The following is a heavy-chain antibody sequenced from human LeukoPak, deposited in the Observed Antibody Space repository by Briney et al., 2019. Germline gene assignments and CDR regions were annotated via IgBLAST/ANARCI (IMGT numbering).Heavy chain of an antibody. D-gene: IGHD3-3*01. CDR2: ISGSGGST. J-gene: IGHJ3*02. V-gene: IGHV3-23*01. CDR1: GFTFSSYA. Sequence: GGSLRLSCAASGFTFSSYAMSWVRQAPGKGLEWVSAISGSGGSTYYADSVKGRFTISRDNSKNTLYLQMNSLRAEDTAVYYCAKDLAIFGVARGAFDIWGQGTMATVSS. CDR3: AKDLAIFGVARGAFDI.